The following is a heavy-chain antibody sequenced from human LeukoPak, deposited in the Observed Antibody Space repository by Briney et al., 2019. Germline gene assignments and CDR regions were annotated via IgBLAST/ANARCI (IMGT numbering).Heavy chain of an antibody. J-gene: IGHJ4*02. CDR3: ARGVEPLAANTLAY. Sequence: GGSLRLSCAASEFTVITNDMTWVRQAPGKGLEWVSVLYSDGNTKYADSVQGRFTVSRDNSKNALYLEMNSLSPDDTAVYYCARGVEPLAANTLAYWGQGTLVTVSS. V-gene: IGHV3-53*01. CDR2: LYSDGNT. CDR1: EFTVITND. D-gene: IGHD1-14*01.